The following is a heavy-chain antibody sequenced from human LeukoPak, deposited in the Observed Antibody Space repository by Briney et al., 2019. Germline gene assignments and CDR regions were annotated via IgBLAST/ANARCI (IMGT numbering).Heavy chain of an antibody. J-gene: IGHJ5*02. CDR3: SKKSGIGPGQNWFDP. V-gene: IGHV3-23*01. CDR2: ISDSGDNT. CDR1: GFNFGSYY. Sequence: PGGSLRLSCAPSGFNFGSYYMTWVRQAPGKGLEWVSVISDSGDNTYYADSVKGRFPVSRDNSRDTLSLQMNSLRAEDTALYYWSKKSGIGPGQNWFDPWGQGTLVTVSS. D-gene: IGHD2-15*01.